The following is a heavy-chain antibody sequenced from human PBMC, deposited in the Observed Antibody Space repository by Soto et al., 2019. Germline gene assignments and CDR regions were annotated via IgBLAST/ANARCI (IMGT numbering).Heavy chain of an antibody. CDR3: ARGVGATPNFDN. CDR1: GVSISSYY. J-gene: IGHJ4*01. D-gene: IGHD1-26*01. Sequence: SETLSLTCTVSGVSISSYYWSWIRQPPGKGLEWIGYIFYSGSTNYNPSLKGRVTISVETSKNQFSLKLSSVTAADTAVYYCARGVGATPNFDNWGQGTLVTVSS. CDR2: IFYSGST. V-gene: IGHV4-59*01.